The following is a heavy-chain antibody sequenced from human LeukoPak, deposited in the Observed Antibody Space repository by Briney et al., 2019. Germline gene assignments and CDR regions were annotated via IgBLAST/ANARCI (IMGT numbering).Heavy chain of an antibody. CDR3: ARHAGYCTNGVCSPRYYYGMDV. Sequence: KSSETLSLTCTVSGGSISSSSYYWGWIRQPPGKGLEWIGSIYYSGSTYYNPSLKSRVTISVDTSKNQFSLKLSSVTAADTAVYYCARHAGYCTNGVCSPRYYYGMDVWGQGTTVTVSS. J-gene: IGHJ6*02. V-gene: IGHV4-39*01. CDR2: IYYSGST. CDR1: GGSISSSSYY. D-gene: IGHD2-8*01.